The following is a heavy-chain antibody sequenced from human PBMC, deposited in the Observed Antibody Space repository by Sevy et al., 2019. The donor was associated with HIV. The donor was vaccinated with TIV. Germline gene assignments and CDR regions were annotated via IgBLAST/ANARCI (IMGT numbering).Heavy chain of an antibody. J-gene: IGHJ4*02. V-gene: IGHV3-30*03. CDR3: ARDNSGNFHFDY. CDR1: GFTFGSYG. D-gene: IGHD3-22*01. CDR2: ISYDKSER. Sequence: GGSLRLPCAASGFTFGSYGMHWVRQAPGRGLEWVSFISYDKSERYYGDSVRGRFTISRDNFKNTLWLQMNSLRPEDTAVYYCARDNSGNFHFDYWGQGTLVTVSS.